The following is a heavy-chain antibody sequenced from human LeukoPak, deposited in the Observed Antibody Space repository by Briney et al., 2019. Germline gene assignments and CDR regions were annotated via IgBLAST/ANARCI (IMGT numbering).Heavy chain of an antibody. Sequence: LSETLFLTCSVSGASIIGGTYYWGGIRQPPGKGLEWIGSIYYTGSTYDNPSLKSRVTISVDTSKNQFYLKLSSVTAADPAVYYCARRGGSGRAFDYWGQGTLVTVSS. CDR1: GASIIGGTYY. CDR3: ARRGGSGRAFDY. J-gene: IGHJ4*02. V-gene: IGHV4-39*01. D-gene: IGHD1-26*01. CDR2: IYYTGST.